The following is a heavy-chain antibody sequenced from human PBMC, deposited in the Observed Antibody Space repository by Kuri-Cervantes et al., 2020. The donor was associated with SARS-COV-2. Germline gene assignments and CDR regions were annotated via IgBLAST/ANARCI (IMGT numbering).Heavy chain of an antibody. CDR1: GYTLTELS. D-gene: IGHD4/OR15-4a*01. CDR3: ATSPGLSGSQNFDY. J-gene: IGHJ4*02. CDR2: FDPADGET. Sequence: NRSGYTLTELSMQWVRQAPGKGLEWMGGFDPADGETIYAQKFQGRVTITEDTSTDTAYMELSSLRSEDTAVYYCATSPGLSGSQNFDYWCQVTLVTVSS. V-gene: IGHV1-24*01.